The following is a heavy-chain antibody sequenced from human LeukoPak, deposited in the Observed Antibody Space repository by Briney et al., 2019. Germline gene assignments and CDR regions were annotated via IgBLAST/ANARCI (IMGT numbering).Heavy chain of an antibody. Sequence: PGGSLRLSCAASGFTFSSYSMNWVRQAPGKGLEWVSGINWNGGSIGYVDSVKGRFTISRDNAKNSLYLQMSSLRAEDTALYYCARVGIYGDYNRYFDYWGQGTLVTVSS. CDR2: INWNGGSI. J-gene: IGHJ4*02. V-gene: IGHV3-20*04. D-gene: IGHD4-17*01. CDR3: ARVGIYGDYNRYFDY. CDR1: GFTFSSYS.